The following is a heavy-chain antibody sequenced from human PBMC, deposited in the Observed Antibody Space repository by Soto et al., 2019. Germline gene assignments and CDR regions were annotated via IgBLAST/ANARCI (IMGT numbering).Heavy chain of an antibody. J-gene: IGHJ4*02. D-gene: IGHD3-22*01. CDR1: GGSISSGDYS. CDR3: ARVRREYDNSGPVDY. Sequence: QLQLQESGSGLVKPSQTLSLTCAVSGGSISSGDYSWNWIRQPPGKGLEGIGYIYYGGSTYYNPSRQSRVAMSVDRPRTQFTLKLHSVTAADPAVYYCARVRREYDNSGPVDYWGQGTLVTVSS. CDR2: IYYGGST. V-gene: IGHV4-30-2*01.